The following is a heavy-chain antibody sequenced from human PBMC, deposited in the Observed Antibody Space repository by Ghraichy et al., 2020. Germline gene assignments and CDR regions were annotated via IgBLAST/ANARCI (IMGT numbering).Heavy chain of an antibody. D-gene: IGHD3-22*01. Sequence: GESLNISCAASGFTFSSYWMSWVRQAPGKGLEWVANIKQDGSEKYYVDSVKGRFTISRDNAKNSLYLQMNSLRAEDTAVYYCARDCYYDNSGHRGWFDPWGQGTLVTVSS. CDR2: IKQDGSEK. V-gene: IGHV3-7*01. CDR1: GFTFSSYW. CDR3: ARDCYYDNSGHRGWFDP. J-gene: IGHJ5*02.